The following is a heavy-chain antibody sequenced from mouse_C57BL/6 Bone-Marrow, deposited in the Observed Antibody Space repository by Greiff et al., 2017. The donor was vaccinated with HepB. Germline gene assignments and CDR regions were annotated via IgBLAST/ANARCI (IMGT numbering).Heavy chain of an antibody. CDR2: IYPGDGDT. J-gene: IGHJ1*03. CDR3: AKGATVVTYRYWYFDV. Sequence: VKLQQSGPELVKPGASVKISCKASGYAFSSSWMNWVKQRPGKGLEWIGRIYPGDGDTNYNGKFKGKATLTADKSSSTAYMQLSSLTSEDSAVYFCAKGATVVTYRYWYFDVWGTGTTVTVSS. V-gene: IGHV1-82*01. CDR1: GYAFSSSW. D-gene: IGHD1-1*01.